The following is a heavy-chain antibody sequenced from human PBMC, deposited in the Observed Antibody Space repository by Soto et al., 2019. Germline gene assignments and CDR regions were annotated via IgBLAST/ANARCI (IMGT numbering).Heavy chain of an antibody. J-gene: IGHJ4*02. V-gene: IGHV4-30-2*01. Sequence: QLQLQESGSGLVKPSQTLSLTCAVSGGSISSDGYSWSWIRQPPGKGLEWIGYIYHSGSTYYNPSLHSRVTISVDTSKNQFSLKLSSVTAADTAVYYCARVDLGSNSWYYFDYWGQGTLVTVSS. CDR1: GGSISSDGYS. CDR2: IYHSGST. D-gene: IGHD7-27*01. CDR3: ARVDLGSNSWYYFDY.